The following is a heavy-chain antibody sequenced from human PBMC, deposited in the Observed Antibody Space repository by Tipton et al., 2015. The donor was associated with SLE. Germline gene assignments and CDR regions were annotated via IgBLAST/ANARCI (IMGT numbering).Heavy chain of an antibody. CDR1: GFTIDDYA. D-gene: IGHD2-15*01. Sequence: SLRLSCVASGFTIDDYAMVWVRQAPGKGLEWVSGITWNGASIAYADSVRGRFTISRDNARKSLYLQMESLRAEDSATYYCTSNRINYNAFDIWGQGTLVTVSS. CDR3: TSNRINYNAFDI. V-gene: IGHV3-9*01. J-gene: IGHJ3*02. CDR2: ITWNGASI.